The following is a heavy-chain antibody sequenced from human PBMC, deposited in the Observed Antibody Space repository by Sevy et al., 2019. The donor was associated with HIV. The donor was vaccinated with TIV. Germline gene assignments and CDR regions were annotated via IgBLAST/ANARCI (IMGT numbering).Heavy chain of an antibody. V-gene: IGHV3-66*01. Sequence: GGSLRLSCAASGFTVSNNYMSWVRQAPGKGLEWVSVFYSAVSTSYADSVKGRFTISRDNSKNTLYLQMNSLRAEDTAVYYCARGEGSGPYYFDYWGQGTLVTVSS. J-gene: IGHJ4*02. CDR3: ARGEGSGPYYFDY. CDR2: FYSAVST. CDR1: GFTVSNNY.